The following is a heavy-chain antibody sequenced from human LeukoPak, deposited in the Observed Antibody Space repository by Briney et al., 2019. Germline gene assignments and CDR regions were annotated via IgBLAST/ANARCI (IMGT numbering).Heavy chain of an antibody. CDR3: TRGLYGSPGDY. D-gene: IGHD1-26*01. Sequence: GGSLRLSCAASGFTFSNYWMHWVRRVPGKGLVWVSRINSDGSSTSYADSVKGRFTISRDNAKNTLYLQMNSLRAEDTAVYYCTRGLYGSPGDYWGQGGLVTVSS. J-gene: IGHJ4*02. CDR1: GFTFSNYW. CDR2: INSDGSST. V-gene: IGHV3-74*01.